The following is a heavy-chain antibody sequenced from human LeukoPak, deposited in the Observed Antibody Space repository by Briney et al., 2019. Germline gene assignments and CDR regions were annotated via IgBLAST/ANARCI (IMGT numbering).Heavy chain of an antibody. J-gene: IGHJ4*02. D-gene: IGHD4-17*01. CDR1: GFSFDTYW. V-gene: IGHV3-7*01. CDR2: IKPDGSEK. Sequence: PGGSLRLSCAVSGFSFDTYWMTWVRQAPGKGVEWVANIKPDGSEKYYVDSLKGRFTISRDNARNSLYLQMNSLRAEDTAVYYCARHPYGVLDYWGQGTLVTVSS. CDR3: ARHPYGVLDY.